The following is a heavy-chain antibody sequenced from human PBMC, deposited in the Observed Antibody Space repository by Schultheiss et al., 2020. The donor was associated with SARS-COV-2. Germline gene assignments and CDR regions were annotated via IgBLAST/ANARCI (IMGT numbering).Heavy chain of an antibody. Sequence: TLSLTCTVSGGSISSGSYYWSWIRQPAGKGLEWIGRIYTSGSTNYNPSLMSRVTISVDTSKNQFSLKLSSVTAADTAVYYCAREGPRLGISWYFDLWGRGTLVTVSS. CDR3: AREGPRLGISWYFDL. D-gene: IGHD7-27*01. CDR2: IYTSGST. J-gene: IGHJ2*01. V-gene: IGHV4-61*02. CDR1: GGSISSGSYY.